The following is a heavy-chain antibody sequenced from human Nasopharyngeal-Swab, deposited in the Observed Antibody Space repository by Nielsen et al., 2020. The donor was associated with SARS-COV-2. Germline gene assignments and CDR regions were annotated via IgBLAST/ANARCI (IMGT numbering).Heavy chain of an antibody. CDR1: GFTVSSNY. J-gene: IGHJ6*02. V-gene: IGHV3-66*01. CDR3: ARGTGGGTIFGVVIMGYGMDV. Sequence: GESLKISCAASGFTVSSNYMSWVRQAPGKGLECVSVIYSGGSTYYADSVKGRFTISRDNSKNTLYLQMNSLRAEDTAVYYCARGTGGGTIFGVVIMGYGMDVWGQGTTVTVSS. CDR2: IYSGGST. D-gene: IGHD3-3*01.